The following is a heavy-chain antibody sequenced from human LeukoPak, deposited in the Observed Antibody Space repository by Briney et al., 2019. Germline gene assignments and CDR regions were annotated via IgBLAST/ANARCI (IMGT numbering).Heavy chain of an antibody. D-gene: IGHD2-8*01. J-gene: IGHJ4*02. Sequence: PSETLSLTRTVSGGSISSGDYYWSWIRQPPGKGLEWIGYIYYSGSTYYNPSLKSRVTISVDTSKNQFSLKLSSVTAADTAVYYCAKHYVFVYGGSSFDYWGQGTLVTVSS. CDR1: GGSISSGDYY. CDR3: AKHYVFVYGGSSFDY. V-gene: IGHV4-30-4*01. CDR2: IYYSGST.